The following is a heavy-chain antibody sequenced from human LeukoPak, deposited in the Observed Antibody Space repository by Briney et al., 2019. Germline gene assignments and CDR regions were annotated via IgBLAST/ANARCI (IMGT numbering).Heavy chain of an antibody. CDR2: ISGRGSNM. V-gene: IGHV3-48*03. Sequence: GGSLRLSCAASGFTFSSYEMNWVRQAPGKGLEWVSYISGRGSNMYYADSVKGRSTISRDNAKNSLYLQMYSLRAEDTAVYYCARSHLEYCGSTSCYLRSYNFDYWGQGTLVTVSS. D-gene: IGHD2-2*01. CDR3: ARSHLEYCGSTSCYLRSYNFDY. CDR1: GFTFSSYE. J-gene: IGHJ4*02.